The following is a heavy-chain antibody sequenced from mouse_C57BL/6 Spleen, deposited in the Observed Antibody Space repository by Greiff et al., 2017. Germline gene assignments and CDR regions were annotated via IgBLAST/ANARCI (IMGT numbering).Heavy chain of an antibody. J-gene: IGHJ1*03. CDR3: ARSGSRKYFDV. CDR2: ISSGSSTI. Sequence: EVQLVESGGGLVKPAGSLKLSCAASGFTFSDYGMHWVRQAPEKGLEWVAYISSGSSTIYYADTVKGRFTISRDNAKNTLFLQMTSLRSEDTAMYYCARSGSRKYFDVWGTGTTVTVSS. D-gene: IGHD1-1*01. CDR1: GFTFSDYG. V-gene: IGHV5-17*01.